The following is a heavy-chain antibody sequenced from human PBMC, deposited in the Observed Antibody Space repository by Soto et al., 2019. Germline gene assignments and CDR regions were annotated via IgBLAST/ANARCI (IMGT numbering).Heavy chain of an antibody. CDR3: QRGITIFGVVIGY. CDR2: INSGNGNT. V-gene: IGHV1-3*01. J-gene: IGHJ4*02. D-gene: IGHD3-3*01. CDR1: GYTFTNYV. Sequence: ASVKVSCKTSGYTFTNYVVDWVRQAPGQGLEWMGWINSGNGNTKYSEKFQGRVTITRDTSASTAYMELNSLTSEDTAVYYCQRGITIFGVVIGYWGQGTLVTVSS.